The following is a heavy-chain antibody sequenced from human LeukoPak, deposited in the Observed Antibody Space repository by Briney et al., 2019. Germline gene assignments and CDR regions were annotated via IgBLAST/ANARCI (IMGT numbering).Heavy chain of an antibody. J-gene: IGHJ4*02. CDR2: IWRDGSNK. CDR1: VFSFNEYA. D-gene: IGHD1-26*01. V-gene: IGHV3-33*08. CDR3: ARHGSGRKYFDPLDY. Sequence: GGSLRLSCAAAVFSFNEYAMHWVRQAPGKGLEWVAVIWRDGSNKYYADSVKGRFTVSRDNPKNTLNLQMDSLRVEDTAVYYCARHGSGRKYFDPLDYWGQGTLVTVSS.